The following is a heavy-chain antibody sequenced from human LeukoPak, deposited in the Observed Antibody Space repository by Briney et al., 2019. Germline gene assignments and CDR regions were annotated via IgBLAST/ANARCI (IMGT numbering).Heavy chain of an antibody. CDR2: IWYDGSNK. J-gene: IGHJ2*01. CDR1: GFTFSSYG. D-gene: IGHD3-9*01. V-gene: IGHV3-33*01. CDR3: GRGDYDMPYFDL. Sequence: VGSLRLSCAASGFTFSSYGMHWVRQAPGKGLEWVAVIWYDGSNKYYADSVKGRFTISRDNSKNTLYLQMNSPRAEDPAVYYCGRGDYDMPYFDLWGRGPLVTVSS.